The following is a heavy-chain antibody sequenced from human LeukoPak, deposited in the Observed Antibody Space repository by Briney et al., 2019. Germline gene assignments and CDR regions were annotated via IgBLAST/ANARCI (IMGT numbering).Heavy chain of an antibody. CDR2: ISSSGSTI. D-gene: IGHD6-19*01. J-gene: IGHJ4*02. V-gene: IGHV3-48*03. CDR1: GFTFSSYE. CDR3: ASQYSSGWYLIDY. Sequence: PGGSLRLSCAASGFTFSSYEMNWVRRAPGKGLEWVSYISSSGSTIYYADSVKGRFTISRDNAKNSLYLQMNSLRAEDTAVYYCASQYSSGWYLIDYWGQGTLVTVSS.